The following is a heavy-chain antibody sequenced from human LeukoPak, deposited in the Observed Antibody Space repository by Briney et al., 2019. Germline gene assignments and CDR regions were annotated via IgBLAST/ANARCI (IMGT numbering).Heavy chain of an antibody. CDR2: LYWDHDK. D-gene: IGHD3-16*01. CDR3: AHCPRVGRWDYVSLVI. V-gene: IGHV2-5*02. J-gene: IGHJ3*01. Sequence: SGPTLLHPTPTLTLTCTCSGSSLHRSGLGVGWIRQRPGQALEWLKLLYWDHDKRHSPSLEDRLTIPQDTSQSQVVLAMTTMDPVDTATYYCAHCPRVGRWDYVSLVIGGEGTMVTVFS. CDR1: GSSLHRSGLG.